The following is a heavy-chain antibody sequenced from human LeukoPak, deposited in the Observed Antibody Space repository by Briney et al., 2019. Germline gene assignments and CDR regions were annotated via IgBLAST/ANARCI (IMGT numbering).Heavy chain of an antibody. CDR2: IYPADSDT. Sequence: GESLKISFQVSGXIFTNYWIGWVRQMPGKGLESMGIIYPADSDTTYSPSFQGQVTISADKSISTVYLQWSSLKASDTAMYYCARHGGGSSSESDYWGQGTLVTVSS. V-gene: IGHV5-51*01. D-gene: IGHD6-13*01. J-gene: IGHJ4*02. CDR1: GXIFTNYW. CDR3: ARHGGGSSSESDY.